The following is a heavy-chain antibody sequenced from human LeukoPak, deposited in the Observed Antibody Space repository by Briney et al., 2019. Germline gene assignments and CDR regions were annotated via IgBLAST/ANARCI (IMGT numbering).Heavy chain of an antibody. CDR1: GFTFSSYW. Sequence: GGSLRLSCAASGFTFSSYWMHWVRQAPGKGLVWVSRINSDGSSTSYADSVKGRFTISRDNAKNTLYLQMNSLRAEDTAVYYCARGNYDFWSGFDPDPWGQGTLVTVSS. CDR2: INSDGSST. D-gene: IGHD3-3*01. CDR3: ARGNYDFWSGFDPDP. J-gene: IGHJ5*02. V-gene: IGHV3-74*01.